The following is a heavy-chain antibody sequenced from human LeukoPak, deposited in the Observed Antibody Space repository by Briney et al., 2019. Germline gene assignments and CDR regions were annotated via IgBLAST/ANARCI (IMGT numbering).Heavy chain of an antibody. CDR2: IKQDGSEK. CDR1: GFTFSSYW. J-gene: IGHJ5*02. V-gene: IGHV3-7*03. CDR3: AREVGELLKTNWFDP. D-gene: IGHD3-10*01. Sequence: GGSLRLSCAASGFTFSSYWMSWVRQAPGKGLEWVANIKQDGSEKYYVDSVKGRFTISRDNAKNSLYLQMNSLRAEDTAVYYCAREVGELLKTNWFDPWGQGTLVTVSS.